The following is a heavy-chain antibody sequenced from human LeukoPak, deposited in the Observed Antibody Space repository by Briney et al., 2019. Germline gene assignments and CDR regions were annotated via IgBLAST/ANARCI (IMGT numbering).Heavy chain of an antibody. D-gene: IGHD4-23*01. Sequence: SVKVSCKASGGTFSSYAISWVRQAPGQGLEWMGGIIPIFGTANYAQKFQGRVTITADKSTSTAYMELSSLRSEDTAVYYCASPRVGGRLDYWGQGTLVTVSS. CDR3: ASPRVGGRLDY. V-gene: IGHV1-69*06. J-gene: IGHJ4*02. CDR2: IIPIFGTA. CDR1: GGTFSSYA.